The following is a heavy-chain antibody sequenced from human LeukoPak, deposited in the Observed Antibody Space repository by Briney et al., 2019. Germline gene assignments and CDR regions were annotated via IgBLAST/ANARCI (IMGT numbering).Heavy chain of an antibody. V-gene: IGHV3-48*01. Sequence: PGGSLRLSCAASGFTFSSYSMNWVRQAPGKGLEWVSYISSSSSTIYYADSVKGRFTISRDTAKHSLYLQMNSLRAEDTAVYYCARPFPGDACMDVWGQGTTVTVSS. D-gene: IGHD2-2*01. CDR3: ARPFPGDACMDV. CDR1: GFTFSSYS. CDR2: ISSSSSTI. J-gene: IGHJ6*02.